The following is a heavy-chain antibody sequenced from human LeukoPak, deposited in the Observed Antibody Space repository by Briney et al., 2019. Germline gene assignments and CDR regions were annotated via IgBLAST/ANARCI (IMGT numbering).Heavy chain of an antibody. D-gene: IGHD5-12*01. V-gene: IGHV3-48*01. CDR3: ARVSPYEEGR. J-gene: IGHJ4*01. CDR1: GLPFTTYS. Sequence: GGSLRHSCEASGLPFTTYSMNWVRQTPEKGLEWLSYISSNGGSVYYANSVKGRFTISRDNGRSSLYLQMDSLRVEDTAVYFCARVSPYEEGRWGQGTLVAVSP. CDR2: ISSNGGSV.